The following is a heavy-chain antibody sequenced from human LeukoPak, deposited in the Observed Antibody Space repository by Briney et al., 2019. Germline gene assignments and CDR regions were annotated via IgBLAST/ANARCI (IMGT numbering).Heavy chain of an antibody. Sequence: SETLSLTCAVYGGSFSGCYWSWIRQPPGKGLEWIGEINHSGSTNYNPSLKSRVTISVDTSKNQFSLKLSSVTAADTAVYYCARGPATTGNSCYVYYWGQGTLVTVSS. CDR2: INHSGST. CDR1: GGSFSGCY. CDR3: ARGPATTGNSCYVYY. V-gene: IGHV4-34*01. J-gene: IGHJ4*02. D-gene: IGHD2-2*01.